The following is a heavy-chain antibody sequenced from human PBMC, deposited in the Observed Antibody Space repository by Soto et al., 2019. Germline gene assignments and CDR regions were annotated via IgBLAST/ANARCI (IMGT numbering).Heavy chain of an antibody. CDR1: GFTFSSYE. J-gene: IGHJ6*02. Sequence: EVQLVESGGGLVQPGGSLRLSCAASGFTFSSYEMNWVRQAPGKGLEWVSYISSSGSTIYYADSVKGRFTISRDNAKNSLYLQMNSLRAEDTAVYYCARDHEGGYYYYGMDVWGQGTTVTVSS. CDR3: ARDHEGGYYYYGMDV. CDR2: ISSSGSTI. V-gene: IGHV3-48*03.